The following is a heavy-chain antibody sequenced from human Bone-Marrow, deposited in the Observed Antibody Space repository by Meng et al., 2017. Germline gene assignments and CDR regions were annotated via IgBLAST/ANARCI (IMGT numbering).Heavy chain of an antibody. J-gene: IGHJ5*02. CDR2: IHYTGSA. Sequence: SETLSLTCTVSGGSISAYYWIWIRQPPGKGLEYIGNIHYTGSANYNPSREGRVTISLDTSKNQFSLKVNSVTAADTAVYYCARDNNFNWFDPWGQGTLVTVSS. V-gene: IGHV4-59*01. CDR1: GGSISAYY. CDR3: ARDNNFNWFDP. D-gene: IGHD1-20*01.